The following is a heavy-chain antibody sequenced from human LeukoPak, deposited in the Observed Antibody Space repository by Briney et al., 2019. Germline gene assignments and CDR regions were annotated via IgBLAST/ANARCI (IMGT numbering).Heavy chain of an antibody. J-gene: IGHJ6*03. D-gene: IGHD5-12*01. Sequence: GGSLRLSCAASGFTFSSYWMSWVRQAPGKGLEWVANIKQDGSEKYYVDSVKGRFTISRDNAKNSLYLQMNSLRAEDTAVYYCARDGYSGYDLVDCYYMGVWGKGTTVTISS. CDR1: GFTFSSYW. CDR3: ARDGYSGYDLVDCYYMGV. CDR2: IKQDGSEK. V-gene: IGHV3-7*01.